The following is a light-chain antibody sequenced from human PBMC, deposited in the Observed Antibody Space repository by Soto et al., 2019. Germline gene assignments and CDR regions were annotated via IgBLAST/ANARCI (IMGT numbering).Light chain of an antibody. CDR1: SSDIGGYKY. CDR3: SSYKGGSTYV. CDR2: DVS. J-gene: IGLJ1*01. Sequence: QSALTQPASVSGSPGQSITISCTGTSSDIGGYKYVSWYQQHPGKAPKLMIYDVSNRPSGVSNRFSGSKSGNTATLTLSGLQGEDEDEYYCSSYKGGSTYVFGTGTKVTVL. V-gene: IGLV2-14*01.